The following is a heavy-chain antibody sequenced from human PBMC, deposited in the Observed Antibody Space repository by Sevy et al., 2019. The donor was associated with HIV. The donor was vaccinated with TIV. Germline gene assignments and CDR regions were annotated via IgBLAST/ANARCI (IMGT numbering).Heavy chain of an antibody. CDR2: INRSGST. CDR1: GGSFSGYY. V-gene: IGHV4-34*01. CDR3: ARGEGDLTI. Sequence: SETLSLTCAVYGGSFSGYYWSWIRQPPGKGLEWIGEINRSGSTNYNPSLKSRVTISVDTSKNQFSLKLSSVTAADTAVYYCARGEGDLTIWGQGTLVTVSS. J-gene: IGHJ4*02. D-gene: IGHD3-3*01.